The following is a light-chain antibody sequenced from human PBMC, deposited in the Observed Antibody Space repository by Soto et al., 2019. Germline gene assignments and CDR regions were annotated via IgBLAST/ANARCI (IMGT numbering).Light chain of an antibody. Sequence: SVLTHPPSASGSPGQSVTISCTGTSSDVGGYDYVSWYQQHPGKAPKLMIYEVTIRPSGVPDRFSGSKSGNTASLTVSGLQAEDEADYYCSSYTGGNPSYVFGTGTKVTVL. CDR3: SSYTGGNPSYV. CDR1: SSDVGGYDY. CDR2: EVT. V-gene: IGLV2-8*01. J-gene: IGLJ1*01.